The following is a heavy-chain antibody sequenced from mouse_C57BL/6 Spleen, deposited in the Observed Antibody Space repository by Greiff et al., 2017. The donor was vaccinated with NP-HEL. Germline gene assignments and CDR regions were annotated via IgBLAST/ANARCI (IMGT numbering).Heavy chain of an antibody. D-gene: IGHD1-1*01. CDR3: ARDHYYGSSYEVDY. J-gene: IGHJ4*01. V-gene: IGHV3-6*01. Sequence: EVKLQESGPGLVKPSQSLSLTCSVTGYSITSGYYWNWIRQFPGNKLEWMGYISYDGSNNYNPSLKNRISITRDTSKNQFFLKLNSVTTEDTATYYCARDHYYGSSYEVDYWGQGTSVTVSS. CDR1: GYSITSGYY. CDR2: ISYDGSN.